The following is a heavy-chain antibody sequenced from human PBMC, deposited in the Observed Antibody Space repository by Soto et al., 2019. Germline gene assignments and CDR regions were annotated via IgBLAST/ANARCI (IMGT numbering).Heavy chain of an antibody. J-gene: IGHJ4*02. D-gene: IGHD6-6*01. CDR2: LIPVFGST. V-gene: IGHV1-69*01. Sequence: QVQLVQSGAEVKKPGSSVKVSCKASGGTFSDYAISWVRQAPGHGLEWMGGLIPVFGSTHYAQSFQGRLTITANPSSTAAYMELSSLRSDDTAVYYCARSIGSSSFDVDFWGPGTQVTVSS. CDR3: ARSIGSSSFDVDF. CDR1: GGTFSDYA.